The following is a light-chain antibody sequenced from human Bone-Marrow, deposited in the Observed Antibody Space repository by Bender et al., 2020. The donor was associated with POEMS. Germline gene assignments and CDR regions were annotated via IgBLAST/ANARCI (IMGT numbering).Light chain of an antibody. CDR3: CSYAGSYPSVL. J-gene: IGLJ2*01. CDR1: SSDVGGYNY. Sequence: QSALTQPASVSGSPGQSITISCTGTSSDVGGYNYVSWYQQHPGKAPKLIIYEVTNRPSGVPDRFSGSKSGNTASLTISGLQAEDEADYYCCSYAGSYPSVLFGGGTKVTVL. CDR2: EVT. V-gene: IGLV2-14*01.